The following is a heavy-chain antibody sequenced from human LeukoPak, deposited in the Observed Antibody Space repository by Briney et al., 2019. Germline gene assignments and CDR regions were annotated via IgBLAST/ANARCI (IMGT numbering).Heavy chain of an antibody. CDR3: ARRAPFYYNSWSPTHDYGMDV. Sequence: GGSLRLSCAASGFTFSDYYMAWIRQAPGKGLEWISYISTSGSAVYYADSVKGRFTMSRDNAKNSLYLQMNSLRAKDTAVYYCARRAPFYYNSWSPTHDYGMDVWGQGTTVTVSS. J-gene: IGHJ6*02. V-gene: IGHV3-11*01. CDR2: ISTSGSAV. CDR1: GFTFSDYY. D-gene: IGHD3-10*01.